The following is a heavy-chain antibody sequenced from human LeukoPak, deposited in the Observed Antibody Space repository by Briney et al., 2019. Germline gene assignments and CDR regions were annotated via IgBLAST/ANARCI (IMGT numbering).Heavy chain of an antibody. J-gene: IGHJ4*02. V-gene: IGHV1-69*13. Sequence: ASVKVSCKASGGTFSSYAISRVRQAPGQGLEWMGGIIPIFGTANYAQKFQGRVTITADESTSTAYMELSSLRSEDTAVYYCARSPTKRVPEDYWGQGTLVTVSS. D-gene: IGHD2-2*01. CDR3: ARSPTKRVPEDY. CDR1: GGTFSSYA. CDR2: IIPIFGTA.